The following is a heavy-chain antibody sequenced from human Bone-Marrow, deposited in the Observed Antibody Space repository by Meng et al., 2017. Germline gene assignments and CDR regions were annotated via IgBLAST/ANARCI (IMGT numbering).Heavy chain of an antibody. V-gene: IGHV3-30*04. D-gene: IGHD5-12*01. J-gene: IGHJ4*02. CDR3: ARVGFSHLYYFDY. Sequence: GGSLRLSCAAYGFTFSSYAMHWFRQAPGKGLEWVAVISYDGSNKYYADSVKGRFTISRDNSKNTLYLQMNSLRAEDTAVYYCARVGFSHLYYFDYWGQGTLVTVSS. CDR1: GFTFSSYA. CDR2: ISYDGSNK.